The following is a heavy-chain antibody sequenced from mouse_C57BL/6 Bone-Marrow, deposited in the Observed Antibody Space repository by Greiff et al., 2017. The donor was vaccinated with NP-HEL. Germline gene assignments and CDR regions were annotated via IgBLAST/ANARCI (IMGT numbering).Heavy chain of an antibody. CDR2: IYPRSGNT. CDR3: ARWNSSGYVGFAY. D-gene: IGHD3-2*02. V-gene: IGHV1-81*01. J-gene: IGHJ3*01. CDR1: GYTFTSYG. Sequence: VKLVESGAELARPGASVKLSCKASGYTFTSYGISWVKQRTGQGLEWIGEIYPRSGNTYYNEKFKGKATLTADKSSSTAYMELRSLTSEDSAVYFCARWNSSGYVGFAYWGQGTLVTVSA.